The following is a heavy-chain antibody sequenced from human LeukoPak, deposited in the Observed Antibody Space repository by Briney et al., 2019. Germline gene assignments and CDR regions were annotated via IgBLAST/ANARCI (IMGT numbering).Heavy chain of an antibody. CDR2: ISAYNGNT. J-gene: IGHJ6*03. Sequence: ASVKVSCKASGYTFTSYGISWVRQAPGQGLEWMGWISAYNGNTNYAQKLQGRVTMTTDTSTSTAYMELRSLRSDDTAVYYCARAGASGYDFWSGFFYYYYYMTSGAKGPRSPSP. D-gene: IGHD3-3*01. CDR1: GYTFTSYG. CDR3: ARAGASGYDFWSGFFYYYYYMTS. V-gene: IGHV1-18*01.